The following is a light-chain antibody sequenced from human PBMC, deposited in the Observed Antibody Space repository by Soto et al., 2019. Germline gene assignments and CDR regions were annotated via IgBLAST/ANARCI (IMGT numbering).Light chain of an antibody. Sequence: QSALTQPASVSGSPGQSITISCTGTSSDVGGYNYVSWYQQHPGKPHKLMIYDVSNRPSGVSNRFSGSKSGNTASLTISVLQAEDEADYYCSSYTSSSTVVFGGGTKLTVL. CDR1: SSDVGGYNY. V-gene: IGLV2-14*01. CDR2: DVS. J-gene: IGLJ2*01. CDR3: SSYTSSSTVV.